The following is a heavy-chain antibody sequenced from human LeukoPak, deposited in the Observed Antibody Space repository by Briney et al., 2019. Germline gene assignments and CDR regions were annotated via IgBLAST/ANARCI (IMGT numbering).Heavy chain of an antibody. Sequence: SAVTVSCKACGCTFTDHYMHWVGQAPGQGLEWMGWINGKRGDTNYAQNFQDRVTMTRATSNSTVNMELSRLTVDDTAVYYCARDHDWGVDYWGQGTLVTVSS. V-gene: IGHV1-2*02. J-gene: IGHJ4*02. CDR1: GCTFTDHY. D-gene: IGHD7-27*01. CDR2: INGKRGDT. CDR3: ARDHDWGVDY.